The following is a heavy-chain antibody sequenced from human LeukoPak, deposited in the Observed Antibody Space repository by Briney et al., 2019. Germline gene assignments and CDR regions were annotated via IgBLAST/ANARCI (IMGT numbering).Heavy chain of an antibody. CDR3: ARGPIDSSSYHFDY. D-gene: IGHD3-22*01. Sequence: SETLSLTCAVYGGSFSGYYWSWIRQPPGKGLEWIGEINHSGSTNYNPSLKSRVTISVDTSKNQFSLKLSSVTAADTAVYYCARGPIDSSSYHFDYWGQGTLVTVSS. J-gene: IGHJ4*02. CDR1: GGSFSGYY. V-gene: IGHV4-34*01. CDR2: INHSGST.